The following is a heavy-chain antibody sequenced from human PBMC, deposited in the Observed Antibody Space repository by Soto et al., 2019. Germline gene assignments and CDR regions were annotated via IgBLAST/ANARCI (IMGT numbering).Heavy chain of an antibody. CDR1: GYTFTSYG. CDR3: ARGSVAAAGRYNWFDP. D-gene: IGHD6-13*01. J-gene: IGHJ5*02. Sequence: GASVKVSCKASGYTFTSYGISWVRQAPGQGLEGMGWISAYNGNTNYAQKLQGRVTMTTDTSTSTAYMELRSLRSDDTAVYYYARGSVAAAGRYNWFDPWGQGTLVTVSS. V-gene: IGHV1-18*01. CDR2: ISAYNGNT.